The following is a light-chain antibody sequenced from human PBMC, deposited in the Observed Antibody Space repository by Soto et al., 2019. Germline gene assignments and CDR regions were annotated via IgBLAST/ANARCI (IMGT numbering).Light chain of an antibody. CDR2: GAS. J-gene: IGKJ4*01. CDR1: QTVRSSY. CDR3: QQYGSSPT. Sequence: EVVFTQSPNTLSLSPGERATLSLRASQTVRSSYLAWYQQKPGQAPRLLIYGASSRATGIPDRFSGSGSGTDATLTINRLEPEDFAVYYCQQYGSSPTFGGGTKVDIK. V-gene: IGKV3-20*01.